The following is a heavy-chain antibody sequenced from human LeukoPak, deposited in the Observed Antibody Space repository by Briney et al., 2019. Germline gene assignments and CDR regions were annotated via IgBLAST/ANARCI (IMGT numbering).Heavy chain of an antibody. Sequence: ASVKVSCKASGYTFTSYAMHWVRQAPGQRLEWMGWINAGNGNTKYSQKFQGRVTITRDTSASTAYMELSSLRSEDTAVYYCARDLIVVVPAAIDEAYFDYWGQGTLVTVSS. CDR2: INAGNGNT. CDR1: GYTFTSYA. CDR3: ARDLIVVVPAAIDEAYFDY. D-gene: IGHD2-2*02. V-gene: IGHV1-3*01. J-gene: IGHJ4*02.